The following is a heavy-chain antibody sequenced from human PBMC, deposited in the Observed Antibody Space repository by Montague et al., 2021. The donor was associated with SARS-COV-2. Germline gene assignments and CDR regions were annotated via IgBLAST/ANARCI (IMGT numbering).Heavy chain of an antibody. CDR1: GGSFSVYY. J-gene: IGHJ6*03. CDR2: INHSGST. D-gene: IGHD3-9*01. Sequence: SETLSLTCAVYGGSFSVYYWGWIRQPPGRGLEWIGEINHSGSTNYNPSLKSRVTISVDTSKSQVSLKLSSVTAADTAVYYCARMRFFDWPPHYYMDVWGKGTTVTVSS. V-gene: IGHV4-34*01. CDR3: ARMRFFDWPPHYYMDV.